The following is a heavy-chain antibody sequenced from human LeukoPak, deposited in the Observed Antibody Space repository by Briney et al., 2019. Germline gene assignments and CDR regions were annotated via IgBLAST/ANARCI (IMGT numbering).Heavy chain of an antibody. CDR1: GGSISSYY. CDR3: ARAHTLYYFDY. CDR2: IYDTGST. V-gene: IGHV4-59*01. J-gene: IGHJ4*02. Sequence: SETLFLTCTVSGGSISSYYWSWLRQPPGKGLEWIGYIYDTGSTSYNPSLKSRVTISVDTSKNQFSLSLNSVTAADTAVYYCARAHTLYYFDYWGQGTLVTVSS. D-gene: IGHD2-8*01.